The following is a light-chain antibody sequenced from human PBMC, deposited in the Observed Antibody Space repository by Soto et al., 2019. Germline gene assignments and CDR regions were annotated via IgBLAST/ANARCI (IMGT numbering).Light chain of an antibody. CDR1: QGISSY. J-gene: IGKJ2*01. CDR3: QQLNSPPRT. Sequence: DIQLTQSPSFLSASVGDRVTITCRASQGISSYLAWYQQKPGKAPKLLIYAASTLQSGVPSRISGSGSGTEFTLTISSLQPEDFATYYCQQLNSPPRTFGQGTKLEIK. V-gene: IGKV1-9*01. CDR2: AAS.